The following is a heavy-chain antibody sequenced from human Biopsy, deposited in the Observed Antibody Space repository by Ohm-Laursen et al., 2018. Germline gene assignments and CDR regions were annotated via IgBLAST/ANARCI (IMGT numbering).Heavy chain of an antibody. Sequence: SLRLACAASGFSFSDYHMRRIRQAPGRGLAWVSYISGGGTIYYRDSMKGRVTIARDNAKNSLYLQMHSLRAEDTAVYYCARDTRWSPYSMDVWGQGTTVTVSS. CDR3: ARDTRWSPYSMDV. V-gene: IGHV3-11*01. D-gene: IGHD4-23*01. J-gene: IGHJ6*02. CDR2: ISGGGTI. CDR1: GFSFSDYH.